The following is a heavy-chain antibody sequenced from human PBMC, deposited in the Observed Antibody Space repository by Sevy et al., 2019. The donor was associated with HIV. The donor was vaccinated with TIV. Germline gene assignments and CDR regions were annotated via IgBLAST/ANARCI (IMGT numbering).Heavy chain of an antibody. J-gene: IGHJ5*02. V-gene: IGHV4-59*01. D-gene: IGHD5-12*01. Sequence: SETLSLTCTVSGGSISAYHWSWIRQPPGNGLEYIGYIHYTGTTNYNPSLKSRVTISVDTSKNQFSLKLSSVTAADTALYYCARAPPVRSGDDSLNWFDPWGQGTLVTVSS. CDR1: GGSISAYH. CDR2: IHYTGTT. CDR3: ARAPPVRSGDDSLNWFDP.